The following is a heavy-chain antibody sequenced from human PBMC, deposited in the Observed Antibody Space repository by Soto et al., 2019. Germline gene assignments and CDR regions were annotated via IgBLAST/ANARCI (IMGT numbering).Heavy chain of an antibody. J-gene: IGHJ4*02. Sequence: SETLSLTCTVSGGSISSGGYYWSWIRQHPGKGLEWIGYIYYSGSTYYNPSLKSRVTISVDTSKNQFSLKLSSVTAADTAVYYCARGYARSKNFDYWGQGTLVTVSS. CDR1: GGSISSGGYY. CDR2: IYYSGST. D-gene: IGHD2-2*01. CDR3: ARGYARSKNFDY. V-gene: IGHV4-31*03.